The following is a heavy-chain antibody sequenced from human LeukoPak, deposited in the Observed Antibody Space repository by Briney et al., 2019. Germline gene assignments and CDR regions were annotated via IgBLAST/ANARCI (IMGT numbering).Heavy chain of an antibody. CDR1: GFTFSNAW. Sequence: GGSLRLSCAASGFTFSNAWMSWVRQAPGKGLEWVGRIQTKTDGGTTDYAAPVKGRFTISRDDSKNTLYLQMNSLKTEDTAVYYCTTVGYDFWSGYYLFDYWGQGTLVTVSS. V-gene: IGHV3-15*01. CDR2: IQTKTDGGTT. CDR3: TTVGYDFWSGYYLFDY. D-gene: IGHD3-3*01. J-gene: IGHJ4*02.